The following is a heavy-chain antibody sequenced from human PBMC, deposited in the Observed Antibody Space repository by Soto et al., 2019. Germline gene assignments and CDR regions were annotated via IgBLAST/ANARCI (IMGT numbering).Heavy chain of an antibody. V-gene: IGHV3-11*05. J-gene: IGHJ4*02. Sequence: VSWTAAGFNFSDYGMSWIRQDTGKGLEWVSYISSSRSYTNYADSVKGRFTISRDNAKNSLYLQMNSLTAEDTAVYYCARVAPPQDYWGQGTLVTVSS. CDR1: GFNFSDYG. CDR2: ISSSRSYT. CDR3: ARVAPPQDY.